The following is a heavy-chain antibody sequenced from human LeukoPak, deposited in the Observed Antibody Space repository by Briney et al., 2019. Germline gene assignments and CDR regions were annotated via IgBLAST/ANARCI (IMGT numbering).Heavy chain of an antibody. D-gene: IGHD4-23*01. CDR2: IYYSGIT. CDR1: GGSISSYY. V-gene: IGHV4-59*01. J-gene: IGHJ4*02. Sequence: SETLSLTCTVSGGSISSYYWSWIRQPPGKGLEWIGYIYYSGITNYNPSLRSRVTISIDTSKNQFSLKLSSVTAADTAVYYCARELRWGNSIDYWGQGTLVTVSS. CDR3: ARELRWGNSIDY.